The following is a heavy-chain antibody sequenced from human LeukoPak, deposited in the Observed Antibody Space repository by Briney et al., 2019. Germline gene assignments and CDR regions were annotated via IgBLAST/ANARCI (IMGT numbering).Heavy chain of an antibody. CDR3: ARGLDSGSYPGRFDY. Sequence: ASVKVSCKASGYTFTGYYMHWVRQAPGQGLEWMGWINPNSGGTNYAQKFQGRVTMTRDTSISTAYMELSRLRSDDTAVYYCARGLDSGSYPGRFDYWGQGTLVTVSS. CDR1: GYTFTGYY. D-gene: IGHD1-26*01. CDR2: INPNSGGT. J-gene: IGHJ4*02. V-gene: IGHV1-2*02.